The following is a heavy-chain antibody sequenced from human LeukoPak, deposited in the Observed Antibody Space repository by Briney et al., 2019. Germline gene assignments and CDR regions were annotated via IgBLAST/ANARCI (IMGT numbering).Heavy chain of an antibody. CDR1: GFTVSSNY. D-gene: IGHD6-13*01. CDR3: ARGGPAAAGTNASWFDP. Sequence: GGSLRLSCAASGFTVSSNYMSWVRQAPGKGLEWVSVIYSGGSTYYADSVKGRFTISRDNSKNTLYLQMNSLRAEDTAVYYCARGGPAAAGTNASWFDPWGQGTLVTVSS. V-gene: IGHV3-53*01. J-gene: IGHJ5*02. CDR2: IYSGGST.